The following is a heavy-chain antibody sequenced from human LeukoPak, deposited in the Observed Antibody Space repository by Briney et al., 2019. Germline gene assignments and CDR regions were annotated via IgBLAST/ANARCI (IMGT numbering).Heavy chain of an antibody. D-gene: IGHD1-26*01. J-gene: IGHJ4*02. CDR3: ARERGRGRDSPWFDY. V-gene: IGHV3-53*01. CDR1: GFIVSGDF. CDR2: IYSDGST. Sequence: GGSLRLSCAATGFIVSGDFMSWVRQAPGKGLEWVSVIYSDGSTYYADSVKGRFTISRDNSKNTLDLQMTGLRAEDTAVYYCARERGRGRDSPWFDYWGQGTLVTVSS.